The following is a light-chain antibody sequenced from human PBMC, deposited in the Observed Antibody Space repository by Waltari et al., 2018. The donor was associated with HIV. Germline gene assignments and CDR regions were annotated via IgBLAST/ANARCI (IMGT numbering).Light chain of an antibody. CDR2: GSS. J-gene: IGKJ1*01. V-gene: IGKV3-20*01. Sequence: EIVLTPSPATLSLSPGERATLSCRASQSLSGNYLAWYQQKPGQAPRLLMYGSSSRATGIPDRFTGSGSGTDFTLTISRLEPEDFAVYYCQQYVDSRTFGQGTTVEI. CDR3: QQYVDSRT. CDR1: QSLSGNY.